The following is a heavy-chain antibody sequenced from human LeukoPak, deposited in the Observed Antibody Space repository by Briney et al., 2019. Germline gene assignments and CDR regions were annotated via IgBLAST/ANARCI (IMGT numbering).Heavy chain of an antibody. CDR3: ARVSVGGFYYDYVSGTTGAIDY. V-gene: IGHV1-69*06. Sequence: GALVKVSCKASGGTFSSYAISWVRQAPGQGLEWMGGLIPIFGTANYAQKFQGRVTITADKSTSTAYMELSSLRSEDTAVYYCARVSVGGFYYDYVSGTTGAIDYWGQGTLVTVSS. D-gene: IGHD3-16*01. CDR2: LIPIFGTA. J-gene: IGHJ4*02. CDR1: GGTFSSYA.